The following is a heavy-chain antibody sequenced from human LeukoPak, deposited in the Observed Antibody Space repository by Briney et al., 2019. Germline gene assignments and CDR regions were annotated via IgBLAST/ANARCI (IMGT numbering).Heavy chain of an antibody. Sequence: SETLSLTCTVSGGSISSYYWSWIRQPPGKGLEWIGYIYYSGSTNYNPSLKSRVTISVDTSKNQFSLKLSSVTAADTAVYYCARGDRSYGLFDYWGQGTLVTVSS. J-gene: IGHJ4*02. D-gene: IGHD1-26*01. CDR3: ARGDRSYGLFDY. CDR1: GGSISSYY. V-gene: IGHV4-59*01. CDR2: IYYSGST.